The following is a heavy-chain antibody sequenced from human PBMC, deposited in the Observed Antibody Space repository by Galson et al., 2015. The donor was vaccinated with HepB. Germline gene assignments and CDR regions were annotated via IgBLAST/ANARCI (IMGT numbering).Heavy chain of an antibody. J-gene: IGHJ4*02. CDR3: ARDFAQEGIVVSRGPWDY. CDR1: GFTFSSYS. CDR2: ISSSSSYI. V-gene: IGHV3-21*04. D-gene: IGHD2-2*01. Sequence: SLRLSCAASGFTFSSYSMNWVRQAPGQGLEWVSSISSSSSYIYYADSVKGRFTISRDNAKNSLYLQMNSLRAEDTAVYYCARDFAQEGIVVSRGPWDYWGQGTLVTVSS.